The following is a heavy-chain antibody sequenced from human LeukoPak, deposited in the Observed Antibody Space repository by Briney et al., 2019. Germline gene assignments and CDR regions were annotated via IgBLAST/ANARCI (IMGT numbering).Heavy chain of an antibody. J-gene: IGHJ4*02. CDR1: GFNVRSNY. D-gene: IGHD3-9*01. Sequence: GGSLRLSCAASGFNVRSNYMKSVRQAPGKGLEWDSVIYSGGSTYYADSVKGRFTISRHNSKNTLYLQMNSLRAEDTAVYYYTRVRYYAILTGYSHPDYYFDYWGQGTLVTVSS. V-gene: IGHV3-53*04. CDR2: IYSGGST. CDR3: TRVRYYAILTGYSHPDYYFDY.